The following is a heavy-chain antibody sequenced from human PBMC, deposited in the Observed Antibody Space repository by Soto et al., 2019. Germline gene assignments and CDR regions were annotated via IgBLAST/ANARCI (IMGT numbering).Heavy chain of an antibody. CDR1: GFTFSSYA. CDR2: ISGSGGST. CDR3: AKSGYQLXYYLLRAPPYYYYGMDV. V-gene: IGHV3-23*01. D-gene: IGHD2-2*02. Sequence: GGSLRLSCAASGFTFSSYAMSWVRQAPGKGLEWVSAISGSGGSTYYADSVKGRFTISRDNSKNTLYLQMNSLRAEDTAVYYCAKSGYQLXYYLLRAPPYYYYGMDVWGQGTTVTVSS. J-gene: IGHJ6*02.